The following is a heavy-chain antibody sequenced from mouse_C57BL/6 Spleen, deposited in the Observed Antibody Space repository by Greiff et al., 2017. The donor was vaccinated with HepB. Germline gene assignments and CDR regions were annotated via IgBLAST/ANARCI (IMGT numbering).Heavy chain of an antibody. J-gene: IGHJ3*01. CDR2: ISNLAYSI. CDR1: GFTFSDYG. D-gene: IGHD2-4*01. Sequence: DVMLVESGGGLVQPGGSLKLSCAASGFTFSDYGMAWVRQAPRKGPEWVAFISNLAYSIYYADTVTGRFTISRENAKNTLYLEMSSLSSEDTAMYYCASLYDYDVAWFAYWGQGTLVTVSA. V-gene: IGHV5-15*01. CDR3: ASLYDYDVAWFAY.